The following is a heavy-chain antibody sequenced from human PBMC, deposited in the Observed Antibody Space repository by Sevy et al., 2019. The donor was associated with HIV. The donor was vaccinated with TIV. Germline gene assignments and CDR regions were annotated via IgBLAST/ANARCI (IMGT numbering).Heavy chain of an antibody. CDR1: GFSYSSYG. V-gene: IGHV3-30*02. J-gene: IGHJ4*02. Sequence: GGSLRLSCAASGFSYSSYGMHRVRQAPCKGLEWVAYIQYDGSNKDYADSVKGRFTISRDNSKNTLDLQMNSLRVEDTAVYYCVKEGGGEGGDHWGQGTLVTVSS. CDR3: VKEGGGEGGDH. CDR2: IQYDGSNK. D-gene: IGHD2-21*01.